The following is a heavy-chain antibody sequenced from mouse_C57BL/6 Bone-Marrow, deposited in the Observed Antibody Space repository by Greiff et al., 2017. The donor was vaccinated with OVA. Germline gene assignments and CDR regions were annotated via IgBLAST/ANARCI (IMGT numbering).Heavy chain of an antibody. Sequence: EVQLVESGGGLVQPKGSLKLSCAASGFTFNTYAMHWVRQAPGKGLAWVARLRSKSSNYATYFADSVKDRFTISRDDSQSMLYLQMNNLKTEDTAMYYCVRKFAYWGQGTLVTVSA. CDR3: VRKFAY. J-gene: IGHJ3*01. CDR2: LRSKSSNYAT. CDR1: GFTFNTYA. V-gene: IGHV10-3*01.